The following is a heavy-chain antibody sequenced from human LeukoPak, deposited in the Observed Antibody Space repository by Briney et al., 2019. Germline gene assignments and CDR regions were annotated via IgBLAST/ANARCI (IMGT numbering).Heavy chain of an antibody. D-gene: IGHD3-16*02. J-gene: IGHJ4*02. CDR2: IHHDGRI. CDR1: GGSISSGGYY. Sequence: PSETLSLTCTVSGGSISSGGYYWSWIRQPPGKGLEWIGEIHHDGRINYNPSLKSRVTLSVDKSKNRFSLRLNSVTAADTAMYYCARSHDHLWGNYPDYWGQGTLVTVSS. CDR3: ARSHDHLWGNYPDY. V-gene: IGHV4-39*07.